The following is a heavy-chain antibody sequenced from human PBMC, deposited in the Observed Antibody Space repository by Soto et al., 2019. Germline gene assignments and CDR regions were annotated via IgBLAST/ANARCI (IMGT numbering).Heavy chain of an antibody. D-gene: IGHD3-9*01. J-gene: IGHJ4*02. CDR2: FDPEDGET. CDR1: GYTLTELS. V-gene: IGHV1-24*01. CDR3: AREADFDWLLSPYLDY. Sequence: ASVKVSCKVSGYTLTELSMHWVRQAPGKGLEWMGGFDPEDGETIYAQKFQGRVTMTEDTSTDTAYMELSSLRSEDTAVYYCAREADFDWLLSPYLDYWGQGTLVTVSS.